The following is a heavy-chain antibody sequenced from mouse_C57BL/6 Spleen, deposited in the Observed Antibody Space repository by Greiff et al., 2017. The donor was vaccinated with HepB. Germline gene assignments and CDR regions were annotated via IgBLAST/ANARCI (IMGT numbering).Heavy chain of an antibody. CDR2: ISSGGSYT. CDR1: GFTFSSYG. V-gene: IGHV5-6*01. CDR3: AWDFDY. J-gene: IGHJ2*01. Sequence: EVQGVEPGGDLVKPGGSLKLSCAASGFTFSSYGMHWVRQTPDKRLEWVATISSGGSYTYYPDSVKGRFTISRDNPKNTLYLQMSSLKSEETAMYYCAWDFDYWGQGTTLTVSS.